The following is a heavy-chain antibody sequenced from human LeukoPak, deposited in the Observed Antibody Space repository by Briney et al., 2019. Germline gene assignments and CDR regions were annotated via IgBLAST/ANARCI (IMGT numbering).Heavy chain of an antibody. D-gene: IGHD3-22*01. V-gene: IGHV3-23*01. J-gene: IGHJ4*02. CDR2: ISGSGGIT. CDR1: GFTFSSYG. CDR3: AKDDSSGYSDY. Sequence: GGTLRLSCAASGFTFSSYGMSWVRQAPGKGLEWVSAISGSGGITYYADSVRGRFTISRDNSKNTLYLHMNSLRAEDAAEYYCAKDDSSGYSDYWGQGTLVTVSS.